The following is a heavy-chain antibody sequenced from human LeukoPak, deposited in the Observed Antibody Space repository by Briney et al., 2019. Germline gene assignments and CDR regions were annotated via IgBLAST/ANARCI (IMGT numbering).Heavy chain of an antibody. CDR2: IYSGGST. D-gene: IGHD4-11*01. CDR3: ASNDYSNHDAFDI. J-gene: IGHJ3*02. Sequence: GGSLRLSCAASGFTVSSNYMSWVRQAPGKGLEWVSVIYSGGSTYYADSVKGRFTISRDNSKNTLYLQMNSLRAEDTAVYYCASNDYSNHDAFDIWGQGTMVTVSS. V-gene: IGHV3-53*01. CDR1: GFTVSSNY.